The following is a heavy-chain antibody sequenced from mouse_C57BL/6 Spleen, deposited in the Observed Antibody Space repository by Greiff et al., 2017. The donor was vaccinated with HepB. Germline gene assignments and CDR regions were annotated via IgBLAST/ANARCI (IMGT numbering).Heavy chain of an antibody. J-gene: IGHJ1*03. D-gene: IGHD2-2*01. Sequence: EVQLQQSGAELVRPGASVKLSCTASGFNIKDDYMHWVKQRPEQGLEWIGWIDPENGDTEYASKFQGKATITADTSSNTAYRQLSSLTSEDTAVYYCTTLRLPMYFDVWGTGTTVTVSS. CDR2: IDPENGDT. V-gene: IGHV14-4*01. CDR3: TTLRLPMYFDV. CDR1: GFNIKDDY.